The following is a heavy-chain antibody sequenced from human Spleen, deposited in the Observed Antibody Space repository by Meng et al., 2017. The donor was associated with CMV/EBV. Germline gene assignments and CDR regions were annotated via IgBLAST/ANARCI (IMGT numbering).Heavy chain of an antibody. CDR3: AKSLLLYDDFWSAYYTDSFDM. Sequence: GESLKISCAASGFTFSSYAMTWVRQAPGKGLEWVSGISGGGVDTYYADSVRGRFTISRDNSKNTLYLQMNTLRAEDTAEFYCAKSLLLYDDFWSAYYTDSFDMWGQGTMVTVSS. J-gene: IGHJ3*02. CDR1: GFTFSSYA. V-gene: IGHV3-23*01. D-gene: IGHD3-3*01. CDR2: ISGGGVDT.